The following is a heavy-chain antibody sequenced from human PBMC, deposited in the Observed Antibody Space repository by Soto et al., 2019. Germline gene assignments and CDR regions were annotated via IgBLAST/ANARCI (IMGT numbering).Heavy chain of an antibody. CDR3: ARGVLH. V-gene: IGHV4-31*03. CDR2: IYYSGST. CDR1: GGSISSGGYY. D-gene: IGHD3-16*01. J-gene: IGHJ4*02. Sequence: QVQLQESGPGLVKPSQTLSLTCTVSGGSISSGGYYWSWIRQHPGKGLEWIGSIYYSGSTYYNPSPKSRVTIAGDTSKNPCSLKLSSVTAADTAGYYGARGVLHWGRGTLVTVSS.